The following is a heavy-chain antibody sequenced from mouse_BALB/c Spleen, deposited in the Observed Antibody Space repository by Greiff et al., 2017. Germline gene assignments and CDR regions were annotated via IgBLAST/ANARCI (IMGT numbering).Heavy chain of an antibody. D-gene: IGHD2-4*01. CDR1: GFTFSSYT. J-gene: IGHJ4*01. CDR3: TRCDYDGYYYAMDY. V-gene: IGHV5-6-4*01. Sequence: DVHLVESGGGLVKPGGSLKLSCAASGFTFSSYTMSWVRQTPEKRLEWVATISSGGSYTYYPDSVKGRFTISRDNAKNTLYLQMSSLKSEDTAMYYCTRCDYDGYYYAMDYWGQGTSVTVSS. CDR2: ISSGGSYT.